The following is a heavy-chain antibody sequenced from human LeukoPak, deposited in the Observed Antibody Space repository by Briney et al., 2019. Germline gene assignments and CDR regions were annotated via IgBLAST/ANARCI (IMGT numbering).Heavy chain of an antibody. CDR3: ARASLITIFGVVIIEYFDY. CDR1: GGSISSYY. D-gene: IGHD3-3*01. Sequence: SETLSLTCTVSGGSISSYYWSWIRQPPGKGLEWIGYIYYSGSTNYNLSLKSRVTISVDTSKNQFSLKLSSVTAADTAVYYCARASLITIFGVVIIEYFDYWGQGTLVTVSS. J-gene: IGHJ4*02. CDR2: IYYSGST. V-gene: IGHV4-59*01.